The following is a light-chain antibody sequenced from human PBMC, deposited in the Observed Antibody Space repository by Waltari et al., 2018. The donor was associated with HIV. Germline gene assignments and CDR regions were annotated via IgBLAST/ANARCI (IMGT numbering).Light chain of an antibody. J-gene: IGKJ2*01. Sequence: DIQMTQSPSSLSASVVDKITVTCRASQIIGDHVNWFQQRPVKAPTLLIFGAYSLHRGVPTRLSGSGSGTDFTHTIHSLQPEDCATYWCQQSYTSSYTLGQGTRLEIK. CDR3: QQSYTSSYT. CDR1: QIIGDH. CDR2: GAY. V-gene: IGKV1-39*01.